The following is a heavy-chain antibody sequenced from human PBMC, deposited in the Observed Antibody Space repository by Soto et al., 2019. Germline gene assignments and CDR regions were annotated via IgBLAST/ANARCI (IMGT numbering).Heavy chain of an antibody. CDR3: ARGIAVAGTSKYYYYYYGMDV. J-gene: IGHJ6*02. CDR2: ISGSGGST. Sequence: GGSLRLSCAASGFTFSSYAMSWVRQAPGKGLEWVSGISGSGGSTYYADSVKGRFAISRDNSKNRLYLQMNSLRAEDTAVYYCARGIAVAGTSKYYYYYYGMDVWGQGTTVTVSS. CDR1: GFTFSSYA. D-gene: IGHD6-19*01. V-gene: IGHV3-23*01.